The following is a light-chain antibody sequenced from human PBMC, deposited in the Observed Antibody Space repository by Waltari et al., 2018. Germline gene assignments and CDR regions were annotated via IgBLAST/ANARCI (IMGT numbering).Light chain of an antibody. CDR1: QTITGSW. V-gene: IGKV3-20*01. CDR3: QQYDGSVVT. Sequence: EIVLTQSPGTLSVSPGERVTVSCRASQTITGSWLTWYHQKPGQAPRLRIYGASNRAPGIPDRFSGSGSGTDFTLTINRLEPEDSAVYYCQQYDGSVVTFGGGTKVEIK. J-gene: IGKJ4*01. CDR2: GAS.